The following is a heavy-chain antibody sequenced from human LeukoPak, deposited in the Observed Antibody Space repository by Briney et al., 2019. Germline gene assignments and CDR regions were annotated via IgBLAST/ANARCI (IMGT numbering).Heavy chain of an antibody. J-gene: IGHJ4*02. CDR1: GGSISSGGYS. Sequence: PSETLSLTCAVSGGSISSGGYSWSWIRQPPGKGLEWIGYIYHSGSTYYNPSLKSRVTISVDRSKNQFSLKLSSVTAADTAVYYCAGRRDILTGNYRYWGQGTLVTVSS. V-gene: IGHV4-30-2*01. D-gene: IGHD3-9*01. CDR3: AGRRDILTGNYRY. CDR2: IYHSGST.